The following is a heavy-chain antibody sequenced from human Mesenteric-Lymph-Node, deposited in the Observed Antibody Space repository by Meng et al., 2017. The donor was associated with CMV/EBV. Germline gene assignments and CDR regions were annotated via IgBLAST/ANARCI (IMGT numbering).Heavy chain of an antibody. Sequence: GESLKISCAASGFTFSNYAMSWVRQAPGKGPEFVANINQDGSTRNYLGSVKGRFTISRDNAKASLYLQMNSLRPEDTAVYYCARDPGSSSFDYWGQGTLVTVSS. CDR1: GFTFSNYA. CDR3: ARDPGSSSFDY. D-gene: IGHD6-13*01. CDR2: INQDGSTR. V-gene: IGHV3-7*01. J-gene: IGHJ4*02.